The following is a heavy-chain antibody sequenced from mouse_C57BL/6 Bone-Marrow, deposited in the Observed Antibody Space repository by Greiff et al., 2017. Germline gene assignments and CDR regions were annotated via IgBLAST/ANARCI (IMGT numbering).Heavy chain of an antibody. D-gene: IGHD2-4*01. Sequence: QVQLQQSGSELRSPGSSVKLSCKDFDSEVFPIAYMSWVRQKPGHGFEWIGGILPSIGRTIYGEKFEDKATLDADTLSKTAYWELNSLTSEDSAIYYCARGGIYYDYDGFAYWGQGTLVTVSA. J-gene: IGHJ3*01. V-gene: IGHV15-2*01. CDR3: ARGGIYYDYDGFAY. CDR1: DSEVFPIAY. CDR2: ILPSIGRT.